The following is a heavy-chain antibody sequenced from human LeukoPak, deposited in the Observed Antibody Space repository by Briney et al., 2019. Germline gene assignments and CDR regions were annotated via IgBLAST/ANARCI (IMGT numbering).Heavy chain of an antibody. CDR3: ATPNNIDAFDI. J-gene: IGHJ3*02. CDR1: GYTFTSYG. Sequence: AAVKVSCKASGYTFTSYGISWVRQAPGQGLEWMGIIDPSGVTTNYAQNFQGRVTMTRDTSTSTVYMELSSLRSEDTAVYYCATPNNIDAFDIWGQGTMVTVSS. CDR2: IDPSGVTT. V-gene: IGHV1-46*01. D-gene: IGHD1-14*01.